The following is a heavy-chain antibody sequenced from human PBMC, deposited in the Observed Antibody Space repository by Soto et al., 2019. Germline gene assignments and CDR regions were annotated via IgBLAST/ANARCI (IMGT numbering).Heavy chain of an antibody. CDR1: VYSFTSYW. CDR3: ARAYDSSGYYYDYYGMDV. J-gene: IGHJ6*02. Sequence: PGESLKSSCKGSVYSFTSYWIGWVRQMPGKGLEWMGIIYPGDSDTRCSPSFQGQVTISADKSISTAYLQWSSLKASDTAMYYCARAYDSSGYYYDYYGMDVWGQGTTVTVSS. V-gene: IGHV5-51*01. CDR2: IYPGDSDT. D-gene: IGHD3-22*01.